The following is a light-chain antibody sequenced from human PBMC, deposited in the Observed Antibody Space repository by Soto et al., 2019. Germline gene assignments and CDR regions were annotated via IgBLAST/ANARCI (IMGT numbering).Light chain of an antibody. V-gene: IGKV1-33*01. J-gene: IGKJ4*01. CDR2: DGS. CDR3: QQYDYVPLT. Sequence: DIQMTQSPTSLSASVGDSVTITCQATQNIRNYLNWYQHKPGRAPKLLIYDGSSLQTGVPSRFSRSRSGTDFTMIINDLQTEDAKTYYCQQYDYVPLTFGGGTKVEI. CDR1: QNIRNY.